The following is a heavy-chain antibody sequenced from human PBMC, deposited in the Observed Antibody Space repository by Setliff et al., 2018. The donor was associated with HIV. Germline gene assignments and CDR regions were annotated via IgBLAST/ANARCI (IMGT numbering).Heavy chain of an antibody. CDR1: GYTFTTSA. J-gene: IGHJ4*02. CDR2: SHTYNGNV. CDR3: AREFSWSAFYFDS. D-gene: IGHD2-8*02. V-gene: IGHV1-18*01. Sequence: ASVKVSCKASGYTFTTSAISWVRQAPGQELQWMGWSHTYNGNVNYARKFRGRVTMTTDASTNTAFMELSNLRSDDTAIYYYAREFSWSAFYFDSWGQGTQVTVSS.